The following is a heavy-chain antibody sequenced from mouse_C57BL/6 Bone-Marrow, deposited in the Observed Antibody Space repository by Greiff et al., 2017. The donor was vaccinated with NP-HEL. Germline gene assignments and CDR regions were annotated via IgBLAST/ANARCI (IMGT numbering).Heavy chain of an antibody. J-gene: IGHJ1*03. CDR1: GYAFSSSW. V-gene: IGHV1-82*01. CDR3: ARRGGNYAWYFDV. D-gene: IGHD2-1*01. Sequence: VMLVESGPELVKPGASVKISCKASGYAFSSSWMNWVKQRPGKGLEWIGRIYPGDGDTNYNGKFKGKATLTADKSSSTAYMQLSSLTSEDSAVYFCARRGGNYAWYFDVWGTGTTVTVSS. CDR2: IYPGDGDT.